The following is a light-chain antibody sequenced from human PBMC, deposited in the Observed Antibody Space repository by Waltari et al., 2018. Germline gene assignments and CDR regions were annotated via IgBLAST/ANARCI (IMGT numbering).Light chain of an antibody. J-gene: IGKJ2*01. CDR1: HHIGYSSNNRNY. Sequence: DIVMTQSPDSLAVSLGERATINCTSSHHIGYSSNNRNYLSWYQQRPGQPPKLLIYWASTRESGVPDRFSGSASGTDFTLTISSLQAEDVAVYYCHQYYSTPYTFGQGTRLEIK. CDR3: HQYYSTPYT. V-gene: IGKV4-1*01. CDR2: WAS.